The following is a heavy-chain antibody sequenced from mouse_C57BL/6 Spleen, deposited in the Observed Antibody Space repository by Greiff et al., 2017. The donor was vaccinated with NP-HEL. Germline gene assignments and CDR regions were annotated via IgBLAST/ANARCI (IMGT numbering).Heavy chain of an antibody. CDR1: GFTFSDYG. CDR2: ISSGSSTI. V-gene: IGHV5-17*01. D-gene: IGHD1-1*01. CDR3: ARRGGSSCLYAMDY. Sequence: EVQGVESGGGLVKPGGSLKLSCAASGFTFSDYGMHWVRQAPEKGLEWVAYISSGSSTIYSADTVKGRFTISRANAKNTLFLQMTSLMSEDTAMYYCARRGGSSCLYAMDYWGQGTSVTVSA. J-gene: IGHJ4*01.